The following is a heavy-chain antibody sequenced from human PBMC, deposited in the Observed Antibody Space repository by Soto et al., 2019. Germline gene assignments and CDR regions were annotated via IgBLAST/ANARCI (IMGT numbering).Heavy chain of an antibody. Sequence: QVQLVQSGAEVRKPGSSVTVSCKASGGTFSNYAISWVRQAPGQGLEWMGGIIPIVGTGSYAQKFQGRVTITADEPTTTAYMELSSLRFEDTAVYYCARVVILVPTASTHFYYHIDVWGPGTTVTVSS. CDR3: ARVVILVPTASTHFYYHIDV. V-gene: IGHV1-69*01. CDR1: GGTFSNYA. J-gene: IGHJ6*02. D-gene: IGHD2-2*01. CDR2: IIPIVGTG.